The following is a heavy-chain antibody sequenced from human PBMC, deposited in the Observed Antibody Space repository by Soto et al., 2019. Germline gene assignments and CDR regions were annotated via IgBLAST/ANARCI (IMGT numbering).Heavy chain of an antibody. CDR2: IYYTGST. V-gene: IGHV4-59*08. J-gene: IGHJ6*02. D-gene: IGHD5-18*01. CDR3: VVRYSYGYYYYYGMDV. Sequence: SETLSLTCTVSGGSISSYYWSWIRQPPGKGLEWIGYIYYTGSTNYNPSLKSRVTISVDTSKNQFSLQLSSVTAADTAVYYCVVRYSYGYYYYYGMDVWGQGTTVTGSS. CDR1: GGSISSYY.